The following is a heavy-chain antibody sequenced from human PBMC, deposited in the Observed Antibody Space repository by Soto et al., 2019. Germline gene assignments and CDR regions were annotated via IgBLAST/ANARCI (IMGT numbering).Heavy chain of an antibody. Sequence: GGSLRLSCAASGFTFSNAWMSWVRQAPGKGLEWVGRIKSKTDGGTTDYAAPVKGRFTISRDDSKNTLYLQMNSLKTEDTAVYYCTLNLAIAAPYYYYGMDVWGQGTTVTVSS. D-gene: IGHD6-13*01. CDR2: IKSKTDGGTT. J-gene: IGHJ6*02. V-gene: IGHV3-15*01. CDR3: TLNLAIAAPYYYYGMDV. CDR1: GFTFSNAW.